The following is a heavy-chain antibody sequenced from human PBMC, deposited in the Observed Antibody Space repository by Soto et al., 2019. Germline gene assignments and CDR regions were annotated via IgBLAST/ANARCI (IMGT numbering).Heavy chain of an antibody. J-gene: IGHJ5*02. CDR1: LPSRMRGSDC. CDR3: ARASAPYFYFLSDFAP. D-gene: IGHD3-9*01. V-gene: IGHV4-61*01. CDR2: IYYSGTT. Sequence: SERLTRTGDIFLPSRMRGSDCWSWIRQPPGKGLEWLGYIYYSGTTKYNPSLTSRVTLSVDMSKNQFSLKLNSVTPADSAVYFCARASAPYFYFLSDFAPWG.